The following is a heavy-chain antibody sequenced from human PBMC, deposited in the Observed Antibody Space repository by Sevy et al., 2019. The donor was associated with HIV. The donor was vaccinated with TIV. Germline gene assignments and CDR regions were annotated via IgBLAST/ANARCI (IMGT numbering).Heavy chain of an antibody. CDR1: GFTFSDYY. J-gene: IGHJ4*02. Sequence: GGSLRLSYAASGFTFSDYYMTWIRQAPGKGLEWVAYITSSGDTIYYADSVKGRFTISRDNAKNSLYLQMNNLRAEDTAVYYCAREYDYSHYAFDYWGQGTLVTVSS. CDR3: AREYDYSHYAFDY. D-gene: IGHD4-4*01. V-gene: IGHV3-11*01. CDR2: ITSSGDTI.